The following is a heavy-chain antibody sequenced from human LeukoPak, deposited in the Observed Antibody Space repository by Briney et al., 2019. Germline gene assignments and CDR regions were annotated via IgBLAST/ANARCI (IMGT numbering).Heavy chain of an antibody. D-gene: IGHD4-17*01. CDR1: GGSISSYY. CDR2: IYTSGST. V-gene: IGHV4-4*07. Sequence: SETLSLTCTVSGGSISSYYWSWIRQPAGKGLEWIGRIYTSGSTNYNPSLKSRVTMSVDTSKNQCSLTLSSVTAADTAVYYCARDPGYGDFGGAFDIWGQGTMVTVSS. J-gene: IGHJ3*02. CDR3: ARDPGYGDFGGAFDI.